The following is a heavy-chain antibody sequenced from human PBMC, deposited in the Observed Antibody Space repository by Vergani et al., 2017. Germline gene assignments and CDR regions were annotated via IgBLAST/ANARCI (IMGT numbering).Heavy chain of an antibody. Sequence: EVQLVESGGGLVQPGGSLRLSCAASGFTFSSYEMNWVRQAPGKGLEWVSSISSSSSYIYYADSVKGRFTISRDNAKNSLYLQMNSLRAEDTAVYYCARENPGYSVNYYYGMDVWGQGTTVTVSS. CDR3: ARENPGYSVNYYYGMDV. D-gene: IGHD5-18*01. CDR2: ISSSSSYI. J-gene: IGHJ6*02. CDR1: GFTFSSYE. V-gene: IGHV3-48*03.